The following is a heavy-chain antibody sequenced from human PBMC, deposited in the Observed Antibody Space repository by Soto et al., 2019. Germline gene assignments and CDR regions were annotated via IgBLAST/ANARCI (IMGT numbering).Heavy chain of an antibody. CDR3: ANLLVRFRLVGSVCRWVFGF. J-gene: IGHJ2*01. D-gene: IGHD3-10*01. CDR2: IIPIFGTA. V-gene: IGHV1-69*13. Sequence: ASVKVSCKASGGTFSSYAISWVRQAPGQGLEWMGGIIPIFGTANYAQKFQGRVTITADESTSTAYMELSSLRSEETGVYYWANLLVRFRLVGSVCRWVFGFLGRGTLVTVSS. CDR1: GGTFSSYA.